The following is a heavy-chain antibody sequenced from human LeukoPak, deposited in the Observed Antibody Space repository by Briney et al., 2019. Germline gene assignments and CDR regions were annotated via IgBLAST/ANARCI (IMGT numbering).Heavy chain of an antibody. CDR1: GGSISSSSYY. CDR2: IYYSGST. J-gene: IGHJ4*02. V-gene: IGHV4-39*01. Sequence: SETLSLTCTVSGGSISSSSYYWGWIRQPPGKGLEWIRSIYYSGSTYYNPSLKSRVTISVDTSKNQFSLKLSSVTAADTAVYYCARRLVAATTIDYWGQGTLVTVSS. CDR3: ARRLVAATTIDY. D-gene: IGHD6-25*01.